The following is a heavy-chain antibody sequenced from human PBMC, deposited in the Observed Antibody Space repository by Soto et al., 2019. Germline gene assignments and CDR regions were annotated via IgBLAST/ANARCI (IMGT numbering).Heavy chain of an antibody. Sequence: QVQLVESGGGVVQPGRSLRLSCAASGFTFSSYGMHWVRQAPGKGLEWVAVIWYDGSNKYYADSVKGRFTISRDNSKNTLYLQMNSLRAEDTAVYYCARVGHLGGSGNNWYFDLWGRGTLVTVSS. CDR3: ARVGHLGGSGNNWYFDL. J-gene: IGHJ2*01. D-gene: IGHD3-10*01. V-gene: IGHV3-33*01. CDR1: GFTFSSYG. CDR2: IWYDGSNK.